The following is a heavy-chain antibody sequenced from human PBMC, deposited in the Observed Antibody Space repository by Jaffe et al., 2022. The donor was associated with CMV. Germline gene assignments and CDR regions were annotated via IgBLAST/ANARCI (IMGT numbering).Heavy chain of an antibody. V-gene: IGHV3-74*01. D-gene: IGHD6-19*01. Sequence: EMQLVESGGGLVQPGGSLRLSCAASGFTFTTYWMHWVRQAPGKGLVWVSRINSDGSSTNYADSVKGRFTISRDNAKNTLYLQLNSLRADDTAVYYCTKSIALGSRNAFDVWGHGTMVTVSS. CDR3: TKSIALGSRNAFDV. J-gene: IGHJ3*01. CDR2: INSDGSST. CDR1: GFTFTTYW.